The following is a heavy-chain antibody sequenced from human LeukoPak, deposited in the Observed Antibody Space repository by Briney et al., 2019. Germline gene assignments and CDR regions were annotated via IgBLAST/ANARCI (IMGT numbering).Heavy chain of an antibody. Sequence: GGSLRLSCAASGFTFSSAWMSWVRQAPGKGLEWVGRIKSKTDGGTTDYVAPVKGRFSISRDDAKNTLYLQMNSLKTEDTAVYYCTKATPDSTGWIDYWGQGNLVTVSS. CDR1: GFTFSSAW. J-gene: IGHJ4*02. CDR3: TKATPDSTGWIDY. D-gene: IGHD6-19*01. V-gene: IGHV3-15*01. CDR2: IKSKTDGGTT.